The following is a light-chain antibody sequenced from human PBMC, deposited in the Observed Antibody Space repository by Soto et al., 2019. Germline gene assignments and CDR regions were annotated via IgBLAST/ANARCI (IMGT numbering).Light chain of an antibody. V-gene: IGKV1-9*01. CDR1: QGIGSS. J-gene: IGKJ4*01. CDR3: QHLNSYPREVT. CDR2: AAA. Sequence: DIQLTPSPSFLSASVGDRVTITCRASQGIGSSLAWYQQKPGNAPKILIYAAATLQGGVPSRFSGSGSGTEFTLTISSVQPEDFASYYCQHLNSYPREVTFGGGTKVEIK.